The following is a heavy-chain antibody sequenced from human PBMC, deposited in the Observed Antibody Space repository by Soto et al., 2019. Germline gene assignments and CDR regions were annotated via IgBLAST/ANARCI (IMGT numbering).Heavy chain of an antibody. CDR1: GFTFSNFW. Sequence: EVQLVESGGSLVQPGGSLRLSCAASGFTFSNFWMSWVRQAPGKGLEWVASIKSDGSERSHVDAVRGRFSISRDNARNSLYLQMNSLRADDTAVYYCARDVIWGQGSLVTVSS. J-gene: IGHJ4*02. V-gene: IGHV3-7*05. CDR3: ARDVI. CDR2: IKSDGSER.